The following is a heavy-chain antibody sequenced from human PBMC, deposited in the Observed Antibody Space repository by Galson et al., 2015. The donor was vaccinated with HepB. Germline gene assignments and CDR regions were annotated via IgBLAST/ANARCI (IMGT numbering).Heavy chain of an antibody. CDR1: GGTFSSYA. CDR2: IIPIFGTA. J-gene: IGHJ2*01. Sequence: SVKVSCKASGGTFSSYAISWVRQAPGQGLEWMGGIIPIFGTANYAQKFQGRVTITADESTSTAYMELSSLRSEDTAVYYCARGPVAATLRSFSELRWYFDLWGRGTLVTVSS. CDR3: ARGPVAATLRSFSELRWYFDL. V-gene: IGHV1-69*13. D-gene: IGHD2-15*01.